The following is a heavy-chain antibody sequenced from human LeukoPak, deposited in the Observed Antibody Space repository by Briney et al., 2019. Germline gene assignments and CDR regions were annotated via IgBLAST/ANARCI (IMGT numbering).Heavy chain of an antibody. Sequence: GGSLRLSCAASGFTFSYHWMTWVRQAPGKGLEWVANIKNDGAVKNYVDSVKGRFTISRDNAKKSLYLQMNSLGAEDTALYYCVKVTAAGFVDHWGQGTLVTVSS. V-gene: IGHV3-7*03. CDR2: IKNDGAVK. J-gene: IGHJ4*02. CDR1: GFTFSYHW. CDR3: VKVTAAGFVDH. D-gene: IGHD6-13*01.